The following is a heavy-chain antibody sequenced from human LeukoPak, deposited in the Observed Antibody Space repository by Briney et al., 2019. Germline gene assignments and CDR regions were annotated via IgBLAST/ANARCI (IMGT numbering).Heavy chain of an antibody. Sequence: PGGSLRLSCAASGVTFSNAWMSWVRQAPGKGLEWVGRIKRKNEGGTTDYAAPVKGRFTISRDDSKNRLYLQMNSLKSEDTAVYYCTTYTYCGGDCYFWDAFDIWGQGAMVTVSS. V-gene: IGHV3-15*01. CDR1: GVTFSNAW. J-gene: IGHJ3*02. CDR2: IKRKNEGGTT. D-gene: IGHD2-21*02. CDR3: TTYTYCGGDCYFWDAFDI.